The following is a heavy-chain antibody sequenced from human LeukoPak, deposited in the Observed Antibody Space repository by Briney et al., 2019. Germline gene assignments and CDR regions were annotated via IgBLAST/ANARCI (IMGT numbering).Heavy chain of an antibody. Sequence: SETLSLTCAVSGYSISRGYYWGWTRQPPGKGLEWIGSIYHSGSTNYNPSLKSRVTISVDTSKNQFSLKLSSVTAADTAVYYCARNDYVWGSYRYGCFDYWGQGTLVTVSS. V-gene: IGHV4-38-2*01. J-gene: IGHJ4*02. D-gene: IGHD3-16*02. CDR1: GYSISRGYY. CDR2: IYHSGST. CDR3: ARNDYVWGSYRYGCFDY.